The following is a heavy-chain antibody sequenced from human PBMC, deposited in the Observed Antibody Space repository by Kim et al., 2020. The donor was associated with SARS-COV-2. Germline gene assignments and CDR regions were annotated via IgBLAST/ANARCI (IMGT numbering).Heavy chain of an antibody. J-gene: IGHJ5*02. CDR1: GFTFTGYA. CDR2: IDGSDGTT. D-gene: IGHD2-2*03. V-gene: IGHV3-23*01. Sequence: GGSLRLSCTTSGFTFTGYAMSWVRQAPGKGLEWVSSIDGSDGTTYYVDSVKGRFTISRANSKNTLYLQMSTLRADDRAVYYCRNGGWGWIWDLWGQGTLVTVAS. CDR3: RNGGWGWIWDL.